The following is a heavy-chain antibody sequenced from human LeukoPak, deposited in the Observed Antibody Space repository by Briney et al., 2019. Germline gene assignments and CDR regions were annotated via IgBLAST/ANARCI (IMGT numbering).Heavy chain of an antibody. CDR2: ISGSGGST. J-gene: IGHJ4*02. CDR3: AKGLLSLYGAAYFDY. D-gene: IGHD3-16*02. CDR1: GFTFSSYA. Sequence: PGGSLRLSCAASGFTFSSYAMSWVRQAPGKGLEWVSAISGSGGSTYYADSVKGRFTISRDNSKNTLYLQMNSLRAEDTAVYYCAKGLLSLYGAAYFDYWGQGTLVTVSS. V-gene: IGHV3-23*01.